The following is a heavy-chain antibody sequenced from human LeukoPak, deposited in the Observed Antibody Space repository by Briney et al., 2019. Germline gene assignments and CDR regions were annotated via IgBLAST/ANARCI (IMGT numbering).Heavy chain of an antibody. Sequence: PGGSLRLSCAASGFTFSSYAMSWVRQAPGKGLEWVSAISGSGGSTYYADSVKGRFTISRDNSKNTLYLQMNSLRAEDTAVYYCAKHIVLMVYAIRRFDPWGQGTLVTVSS. CDR1: GFTFSSYA. J-gene: IGHJ5*02. D-gene: IGHD2-8*01. CDR2: ISGSGGST. CDR3: AKHIVLMVYAIRRFDP. V-gene: IGHV3-23*01.